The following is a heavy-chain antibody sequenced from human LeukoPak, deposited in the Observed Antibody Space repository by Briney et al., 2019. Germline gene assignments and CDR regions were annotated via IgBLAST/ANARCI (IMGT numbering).Heavy chain of an antibody. V-gene: IGHV1-8*02. CDR3: VRDAEGAGISVNFWFDP. D-gene: IGHD1-14*01. CDR2: MNPNNGNT. CDR1: GGTFSSYA. Sequence: ASVKVSCKASGGTFSSYAISWVRQAPGQGLEWMGWMNPNNGNTGYAQKFQGRVTVTRDTYTSTAYMELRGLRPEDTAVYYCVRDAEGAGISVNFWFDPWGQGTLVTVSS. J-gene: IGHJ5*02.